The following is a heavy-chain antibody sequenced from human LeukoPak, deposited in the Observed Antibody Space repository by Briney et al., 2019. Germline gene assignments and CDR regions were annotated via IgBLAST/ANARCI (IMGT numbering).Heavy chain of an antibody. D-gene: IGHD1-26*01. CDR3: ARGRDRGASTPFDY. CDR1: GYTFTDYY. Sequence: GASVKVSCKASGYTFTDYYMHWVRQAPGQGLEWMGWINPHSGGTDHAQKFQGRVTMTRDTSISTVYMELSSLRSDDTAVYYCARGRDRGASTPFDYWGQGTLVTVSS. CDR2: INPHSGGT. J-gene: IGHJ4*02. V-gene: IGHV1-2*02.